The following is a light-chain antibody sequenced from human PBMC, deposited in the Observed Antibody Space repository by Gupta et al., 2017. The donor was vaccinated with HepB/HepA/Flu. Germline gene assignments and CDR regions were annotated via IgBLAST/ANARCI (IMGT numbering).Light chain of an antibody. CDR2: KVS. CDR3: MQGTFWRS. Sequence: EVVMTQSPLSLPVTLGQSASISCKSSQSLVHTDGNIFLNWFHQRPGQSPRRIIYKVSNRDSGVPDRFSGSGSDTDFTLKISRVEAEDVGVYYCMQGTFWRSFGQGTKVEI. CDR1: QSLVHTDGNIF. V-gene: IGKV2-30*02. J-gene: IGKJ1*01.